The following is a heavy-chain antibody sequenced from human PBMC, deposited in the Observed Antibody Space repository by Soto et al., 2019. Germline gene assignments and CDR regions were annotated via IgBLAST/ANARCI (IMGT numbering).Heavy chain of an antibody. CDR1: GFTFSSYA. CDR3: AKARCSGNSCYVPDH. J-gene: IGHJ5*02. D-gene: IGHD2-15*01. V-gene: IGHV3-23*01. CDR2: ITYSGDKT. Sequence: PGGSLRLSCAASGFTFSSYAMCWVRQAPGKGPEWVSGITYSGDKTFYADSVNGRFTISRDNSRNTLSLQMNSLRAEDTATYYCAKARCSGNSCYVPDHWGHGSLVTVSS.